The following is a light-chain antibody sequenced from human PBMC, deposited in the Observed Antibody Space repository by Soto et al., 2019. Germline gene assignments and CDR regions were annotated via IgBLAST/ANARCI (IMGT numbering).Light chain of an antibody. CDR3: QQYDSSPWT. CDR1: QSVSRSY. CDR2: GAS. V-gene: IGKV3-20*01. J-gene: IGKJ1*01. Sequence: EIVLTQSPGTLSLSPGERATLSCRASQSVSRSYLAWYQQKLGQAPRLLIYGASSMATGIPDRFSGSGSGTDFTLTISRLEPEDFAVYYWQQYDSSPWTFGQGTKVEVK.